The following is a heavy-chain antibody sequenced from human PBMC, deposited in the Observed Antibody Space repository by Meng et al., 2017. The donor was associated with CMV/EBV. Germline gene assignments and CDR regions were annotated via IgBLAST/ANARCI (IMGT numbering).Heavy chain of an antibody. D-gene: IGHD3-3*01. CDR3: ARFRGNDFWSGYYTFYYYYGMDV. J-gene: IGHJ6*02. Sequence: SETLSLTCTVSGGSISSSSYYWGWIRQPPGKGLEWIGSIYYSGSTYYNPSLKSRVTISVDTSKNQFSLKLSSVTAADTAVYYCARFRGNDFWSGYYTFYYYYGMDVWGQGTTVTVSS. V-gene: IGHV4-39*07. CDR2: IYYSGST. CDR1: GGSISSSSYY.